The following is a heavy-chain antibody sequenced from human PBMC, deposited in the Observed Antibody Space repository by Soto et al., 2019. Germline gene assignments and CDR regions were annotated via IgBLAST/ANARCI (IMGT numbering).Heavy chain of an antibody. V-gene: IGHV3-9*01. CDR1: GFTFDDYA. J-gene: IGHJ6*03. Sequence: GGSLRLSCAASGFTFDDYAMHWVRQAPGKGLEWVSGISWNSGSIGYADSVKGRFTISRDNAKNSLYLQMSSLRAEDTALYYCAKDGVRYEGAAGYYYYYYMDVWGKGTTVTVSS. CDR2: ISWNSGSI. CDR3: AKDGVRYEGAAGYYYYYYMDV. D-gene: IGHD6-13*01.